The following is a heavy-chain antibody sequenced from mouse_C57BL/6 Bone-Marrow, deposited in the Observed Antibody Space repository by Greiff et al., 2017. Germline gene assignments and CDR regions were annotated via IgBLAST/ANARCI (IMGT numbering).Heavy chain of an antibody. CDR2: IDPETGGT. D-gene: IGHD2-3*01. V-gene: IGHV1-15*01. CDR1: GYTFTDYE. J-gene: IGHJ2*01. CDR3: TRGGWLLFFDY. Sequence: QVHVKQSGAELVRPGASVTLSCKASGYTFTDYEMHWVKQTPVHGLEWIGAIDPETGGTAYNQKFKGKAILTADKSSSTAYMELRSLTSEDSAVYYCTRGGWLLFFDYWGQGTTLTVSS.